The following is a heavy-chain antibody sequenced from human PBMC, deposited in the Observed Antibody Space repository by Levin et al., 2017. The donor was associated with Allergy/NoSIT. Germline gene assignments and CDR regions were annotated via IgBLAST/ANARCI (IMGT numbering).Heavy chain of an antibody. D-gene: IGHD3-22*01. Sequence: NASETLSLTCTVSGGSITSSSYNWGWIRQPPGKGLEWIGNIYYSGTTYYNPSLKSRVTISVDTSKNQFSLKLGSVTAADTAVYYCGRHPLPYHYYGSGGWFGAFDVWGQGTMVTVSS. CDR2: IYYSGTT. V-gene: IGHV4-39*01. CDR3: GRHPLPYHYYGSGGWFGAFDV. CDR1: GGSITSSSYN. J-gene: IGHJ3*01.